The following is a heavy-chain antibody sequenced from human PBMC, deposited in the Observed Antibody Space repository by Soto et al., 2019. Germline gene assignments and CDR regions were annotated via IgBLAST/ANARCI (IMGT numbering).Heavy chain of an antibody. Sequence: QVQLQESGPGLVKPSQTLSLICTVSGGSINIGGYYWNWIRQHPGKGLEWIGYIFYSGSTYYNPFLRSRVTISADTSENQFSLNLSSVTAADTAVYFCARGYLQSGYSSSWVFDYWGQGTLVNVSS. CDR1: GGSINIGGYY. D-gene: IGHD6-13*01. J-gene: IGHJ4*02. V-gene: IGHV4-31*03. CDR2: IFYSGST. CDR3: ARGYLQSGYSSSWVFDY.